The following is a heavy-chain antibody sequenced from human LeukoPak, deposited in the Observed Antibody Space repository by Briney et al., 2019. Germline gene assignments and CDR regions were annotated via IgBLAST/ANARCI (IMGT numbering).Heavy chain of an antibody. Sequence: ASVKVSCKVSGYTLADLSMYWVRQAPGKGLEWMGGFDPDGDTIYAQKFQGGFTMTEDTSTDTAYMELSSLRSDDTAIYYCASSDYFSYWGQGTLVTVSS. CDR2: FDPDGDT. CDR1: GYTLADLS. J-gene: IGHJ4*02. V-gene: IGHV1-24*01. CDR3: ASSDYFSY.